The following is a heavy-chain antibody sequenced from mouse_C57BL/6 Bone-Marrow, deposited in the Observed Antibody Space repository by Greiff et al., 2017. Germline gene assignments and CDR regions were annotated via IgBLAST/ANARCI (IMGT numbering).Heavy chain of an antibody. V-gene: IGHV2-4*01. J-gene: IGHJ3*01. CDR2: IWSGGST. CDR1: GFSLTSYG. D-gene: IGHD2-2*01. Sequence: VQRVESGPGLVQPSQSLSITCTVSGFSLTSYGVHWVRQPPGKGLEWLGVIWSGGSTDYNAAFISRLSISKDNSKSQVFFKMNSLQADDTAIYYCAKIYGYGAYWGQGTLVTVSA. CDR3: AKIYGYGAY.